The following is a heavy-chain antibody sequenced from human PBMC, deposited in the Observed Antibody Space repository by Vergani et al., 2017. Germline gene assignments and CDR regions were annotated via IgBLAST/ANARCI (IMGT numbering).Heavy chain of an antibody. Sequence: EVELVQSGPEMRKPGESLKISCKGSEYSFGNYWIGWVRQMPGKGLEWMGIIYPADSDTRYSPSFQCQVTISADKSISTSFLQWDSLKASDTALYYCARHTTYTDSWGQGTLVTVSS. D-gene: IGHD1-1*01. CDR3: ARHTTYTDS. CDR1: EYSFGNYW. CDR2: IYPADSDT. J-gene: IGHJ4*02. V-gene: IGHV5-51*01.